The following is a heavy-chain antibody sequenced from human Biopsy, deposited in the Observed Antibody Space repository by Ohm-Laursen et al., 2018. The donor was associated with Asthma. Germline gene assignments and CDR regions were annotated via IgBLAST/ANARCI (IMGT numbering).Heavy chain of an antibody. CDR3: ARDVMEWYLPAFDF. CDR1: GFTFRRYA. D-gene: IGHD3-3*01. CDR2: GGSYYDGGLK. V-gene: IGHV3-30-3*01. Sequence: SLRLSCAASGFTFRRYAMHWVRQAPGKGLEWVAVGGSYYDGGLKYYADSVNGRFTVSRDDSKITLYLQMNSLRPDDTAVYYCARDVMEWYLPAFDFWGQGTLVTVSS. J-gene: IGHJ4*02.